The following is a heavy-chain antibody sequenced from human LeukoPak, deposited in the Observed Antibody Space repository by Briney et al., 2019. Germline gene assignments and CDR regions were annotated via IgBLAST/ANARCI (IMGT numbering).Heavy chain of an antibody. CDR3: AREGIVDAFDI. V-gene: IGHV3-48*03. D-gene: IGHD1-26*01. J-gene: IGHJ3*02. CDR1: GFTFSSYE. Sequence: GGSLRLSCAASGFTFSSYEMNWVRQAPGKGLEWVSYISSSGSTIYYADSVKGRFTISRDNAKNSLYLQMNSLRAEDTAVYYCAREGIVDAFDIWGRGTMVTVSS. CDR2: ISSSGSTI.